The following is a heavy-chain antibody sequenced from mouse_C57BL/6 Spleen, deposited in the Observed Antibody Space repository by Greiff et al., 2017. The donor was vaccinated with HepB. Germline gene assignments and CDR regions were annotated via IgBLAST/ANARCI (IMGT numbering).Heavy chain of an antibody. CDR3: APTTVRAMDY. CDR2: IDPENGDT. V-gene: IGHV14-4*01. D-gene: IGHD2-13*01. Sequence: VQLQQSGAELVRPGASVKLSCTASGFNIKDDYLQWVKQRLEQGLEWSGWIDPENGDTEYASKFQGKATLTADTSSNTAYLQRSSLTSEDTAVCYCAPTTVRAMDYWGQGTSVTVSS. J-gene: IGHJ4*01. CDR1: GFNIKDDY.